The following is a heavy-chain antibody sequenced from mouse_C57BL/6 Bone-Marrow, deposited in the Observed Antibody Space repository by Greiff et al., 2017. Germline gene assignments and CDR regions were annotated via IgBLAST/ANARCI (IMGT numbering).Heavy chain of an antibody. J-gene: IGHJ3*01. Sequence: QVQLQQSGAELAKPGASVKLSCKASGYTFTSYWMHWVKQRPGQGLEWIGYINPSSGYTKYNQKFKDKATLTADKYSSTAYMQLSSLTYEDSAVYYCASPYYYGSTPFAYWGQGTLVTVSA. V-gene: IGHV1-7*01. CDR2: INPSSGYT. CDR3: ASPYYYGSTPFAY. D-gene: IGHD1-1*01. CDR1: GYTFTSYW.